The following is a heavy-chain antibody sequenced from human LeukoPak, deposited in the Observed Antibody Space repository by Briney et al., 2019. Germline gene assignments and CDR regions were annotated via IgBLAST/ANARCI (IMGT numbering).Heavy chain of an antibody. CDR2: ISHSGST. V-gene: IGHV4-34*01. D-gene: IGHD2-2*01. Sequence: SETLSLTCAVYGGSFSGYYWSWIRQPPGKGLEWIGEISHSGSTNYNPSLKSRVTISVDTSKNQFSLKLGSVTAADTAVYYCATSRIGDGMDVWGKGTTVTVSS. CDR1: GGSFSGYY. CDR3: ATSRIGDGMDV. J-gene: IGHJ6*04.